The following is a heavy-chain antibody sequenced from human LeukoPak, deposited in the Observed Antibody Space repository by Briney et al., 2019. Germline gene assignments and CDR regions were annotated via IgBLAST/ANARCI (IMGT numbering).Heavy chain of an antibody. CDR1: GYTFTGYY. D-gene: IGHD6-13*01. V-gene: IGHV1-2*02. CDR2: INPNSGGT. Sequence: ASVKVSCKASGYTFTGYYMHWVRQAPGQGLEWMGWINPNSGGTNYAQKFQGRVTMTRDTSISTDYMELSRLRSDDTAVYYCARDQKYSSSSFDPWGQGTLVTVSS. J-gene: IGHJ5*02. CDR3: ARDQKYSSSSFDP.